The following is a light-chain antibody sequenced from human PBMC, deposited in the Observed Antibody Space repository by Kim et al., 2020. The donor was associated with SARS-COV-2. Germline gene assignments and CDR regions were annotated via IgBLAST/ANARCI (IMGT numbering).Light chain of an antibody. CDR3: QAWDSSTAHWV. CDR2: QDS. J-gene: IGLJ3*02. Sequence: PGQTASITCSGDKLGDKYACWYQQKPGQSPVLVIYQDSKRPSGIPERFSGSNSGNTATLTISGTQAMDEADYYCQAWDSSTAHWVFGGGSQLTVL. CDR1: KLGDKY. V-gene: IGLV3-1*01.